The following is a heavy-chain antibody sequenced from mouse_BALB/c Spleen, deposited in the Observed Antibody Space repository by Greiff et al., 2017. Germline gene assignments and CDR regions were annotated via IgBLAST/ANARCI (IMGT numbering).Heavy chain of an antibody. CDR1: GFTFSSFG. V-gene: IGHV5-17*02. CDR2: ISSGSSTI. J-gene: IGHJ3*01. CDR3: ARGDYLAY. Sequence: EVQRVESGGGLVQPGGSRKLSCAASGFTFSSFGMHWVRQAPEKGLEWVAYISSGSSTIYYADTVKGRFTISRDNPKNTLFLQMTSLRSEDTAMYYCARGDYLAYWGQGTLVTVSA. D-gene: IGHD2-4*01.